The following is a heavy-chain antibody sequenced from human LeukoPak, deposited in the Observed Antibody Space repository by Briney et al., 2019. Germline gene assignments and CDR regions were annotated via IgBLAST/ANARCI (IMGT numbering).Heavy chain of an antibody. J-gene: IGHJ4*02. CDR2: INGDGSTT. CDR1: GFTFSSYW. D-gene: IGHD6-19*01. Sequence: GGSLRLSCAASGFTFSSYWMHWVRQAPGKGLVWVSHINGDGSTTSYADSVKGRFTISRDNAKNTVYLQMNSLRAEDTAVYYCATAGGSSGSYPLIYWGQGTLVTVSS. V-gene: IGHV3-74*01. CDR3: ATAGGSSGSYPLIY.